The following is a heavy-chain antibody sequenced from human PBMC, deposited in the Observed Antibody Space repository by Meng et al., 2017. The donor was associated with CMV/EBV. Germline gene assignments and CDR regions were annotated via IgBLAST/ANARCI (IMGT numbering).Heavy chain of an antibody. CDR2: MNPNSGNT. D-gene: IGHD3-3*01. CDR3: ARGDYDFWSGYYSWYYYGMDV. CDR1: ADTFTSYD. J-gene: IGHJ6*02. Sequence: ASVLIFCRASADTFTSYDINWVRHATRQGLEWMGWMNPNSGNTGYAQKFQGRVTMTRNTSISTAYMELSSLRSEDTAVYYCARGDYDFWSGYYSWYYYGMDVWGQGTTVTVSS. V-gene: IGHV1-8*01.